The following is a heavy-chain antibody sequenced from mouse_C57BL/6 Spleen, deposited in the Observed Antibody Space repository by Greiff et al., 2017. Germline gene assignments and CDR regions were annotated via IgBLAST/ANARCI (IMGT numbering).Heavy chain of an antibody. Sequence: EVKLMESGGGLVKPGGSLKLSCAASGFTFSSYAMSWVRQTPEKRLEWVATISDGGSYTYYPDNVKGRFTISRDNAKNNLYLQMSHLKSEDTAMYYCAREAGTEGYFDYWGQGTTLTVSS. V-gene: IGHV5-4*01. CDR3: AREAGTEGYFDY. CDR2: ISDGGSYT. J-gene: IGHJ2*01. CDR1: GFTFSSYA. D-gene: IGHD3-3*01.